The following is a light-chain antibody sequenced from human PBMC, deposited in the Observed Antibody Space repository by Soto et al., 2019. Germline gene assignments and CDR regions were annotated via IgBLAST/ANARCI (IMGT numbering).Light chain of an antibody. CDR3: QQYYSPPLT. CDR1: QIPLYSSNSRNS. Sequence: DVGMSKSPYTLSVSLGEQATLNCRSRQIPLYSSNSRNSLAWYQQKPGQPPRLLVYWASIRASRVPDRFSGSGSGADFTLTISSLQAEDVAVYFCQQYYSPPLTFGGGTKV. V-gene: IGKV4-1*01. CDR2: WAS. J-gene: IGKJ4*01.